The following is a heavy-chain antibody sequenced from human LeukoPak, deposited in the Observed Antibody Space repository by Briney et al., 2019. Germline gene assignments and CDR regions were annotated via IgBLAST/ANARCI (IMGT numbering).Heavy chain of an antibody. Sequence: SETLSLTCTVSGGSISSSSYYWGWIRQPPGKGLEWIGSIYYSGSTYYSPSLKSRVTISVDTSKNQFSLKLSSVTAADTAVYYCTRDGQGDVRYFDWSYYYYYYMDVWGKGTTVTVSS. CDR2: IYYSGST. J-gene: IGHJ6*03. D-gene: IGHD3-9*01. CDR1: GGSISSSSYY. CDR3: TRDGQGDVRYFDWSYYYYYYMDV. V-gene: IGHV4-39*07.